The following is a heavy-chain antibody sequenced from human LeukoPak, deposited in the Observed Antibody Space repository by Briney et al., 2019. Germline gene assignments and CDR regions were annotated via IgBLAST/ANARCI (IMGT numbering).Heavy chain of an antibody. CDR2: INSDGSST. CDR1: GFTFSSYW. Sequence: GGSLRLSCAASGFTFSSYWMHWVRQAPGKGLVWVSHINSDGSSTTYADSVKGRFTISRDNAKNTLYLQMNSLRAEDTAVYYCAEIVAPRGYWGQGTLVTVSS. J-gene: IGHJ4*02. V-gene: IGHV3-74*01. CDR3: AEIVAPRGY. D-gene: IGHD3-22*01.